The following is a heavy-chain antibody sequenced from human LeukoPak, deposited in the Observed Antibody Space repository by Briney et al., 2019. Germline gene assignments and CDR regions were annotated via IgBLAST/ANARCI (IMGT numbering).Heavy chain of an antibody. CDR1: GGTFSSYA. CDR3: ARGAYDSSGSYFDY. CDR2: IIPIFGTA. V-gene: IGHV1-69*13. D-gene: IGHD3-22*01. Sequence: SVKVSCKASGGTFSSYAISWVGQAPGQGLEWMGGIIPIFGTANYAQKFQGRVTITADESTSTAYMELSSLRSEDTAVYYCARGAYDSSGSYFDYWGQGTLVTVSS. J-gene: IGHJ4*02.